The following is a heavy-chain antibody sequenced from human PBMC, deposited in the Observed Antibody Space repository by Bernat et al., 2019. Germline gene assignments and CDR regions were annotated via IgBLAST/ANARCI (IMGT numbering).Heavy chain of an antibody. V-gene: IGHV3-48*03. CDR1: GFTFSSYE. D-gene: IGHD3-10*01. J-gene: IGHJ4*02. CDR2: ISRSGSTI. Sequence: EVQLVESGGGLVQPGGSLRLSCAASGFTFSSYEMNWVRQAPGKGLGGVSYISRSGSTIYYADSVKGRFTISRDNAKTSLYLQMTSLRAEDTAVYYCARDSHVRSVRGGGFDYWGQGTLVTVSS. CDR3: ARDSHVRSVRGGGFDY.